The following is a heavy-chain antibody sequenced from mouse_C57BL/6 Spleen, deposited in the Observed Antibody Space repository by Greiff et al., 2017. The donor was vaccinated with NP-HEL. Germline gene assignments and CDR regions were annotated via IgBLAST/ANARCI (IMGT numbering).Heavy chain of an antibody. V-gene: IGHV5-4*01. D-gene: IGHD2-4*01. CDR1: GFTFSSYA. CDR3: AREDYDYDGGGRFAY. CDR2: ISDGGSYT. Sequence: VQLKESGGGLVKPGGSLKLSCAASGFTFSSYAMSWVRQTPEKRLEWVATISDGGSYTYYPDNVKGRFTISRDNAKNNLYLQMSHLKSENTAMYYCAREDYDYDGGGRFAYWGQGTLVTVSA. J-gene: IGHJ3*01.